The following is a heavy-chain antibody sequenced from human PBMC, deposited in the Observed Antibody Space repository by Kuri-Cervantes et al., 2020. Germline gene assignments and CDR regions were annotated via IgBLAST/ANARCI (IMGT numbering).Heavy chain of an antibody. J-gene: IGHJ4*02. CDR3: ARGQQLENFDY. CDR2: IYYSGST. V-gene: IGHV4-39*01. D-gene: IGHD6-13*01. CDR1: GGSISSSSYY. Sequence: SETLSLTCTVSGGSISSSSYYWGWIRQPPGKGLEWIGSIYYSGSTYYNPSLKSRVTISVDTSKNQFSLKLSSVTGADTAVYYCARGQQLENFDYWGQGTLVTVSS.